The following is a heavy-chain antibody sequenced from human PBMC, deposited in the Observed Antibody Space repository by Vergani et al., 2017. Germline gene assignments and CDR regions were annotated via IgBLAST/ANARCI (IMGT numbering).Heavy chain of an antibody. CDR2: ISSSSSYI. J-gene: IGHJ4*02. CDR1: GFTFSSYS. V-gene: IGHV3-21*01. Sequence: EVQLVESGGGLVQPGRSLRLSCAASGFTFSSYSMNWVRQAPGKGLEWVSSISSSSSYIYYADSVKGRFTISRDNAKNALYLQMNSLRAEDTAVYYCARDSSYSNGWEYWGQGTLVTVSS. CDR3: ARDSSYSNGWEY. D-gene: IGHD6-19*01.